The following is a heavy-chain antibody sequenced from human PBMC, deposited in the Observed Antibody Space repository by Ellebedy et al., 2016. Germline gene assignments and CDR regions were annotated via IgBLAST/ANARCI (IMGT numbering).Heavy chain of an antibody. CDR3: ARSYCSSATCYDVFDI. CDR1: GYNFPSYD. CDR2: MNPNSGNT. Sequence: ASVKVSCXASGYNFPSYDINWVRLAAGQGLEWMGWMNPNSGNTGYAQKFQGRVTMTRDTSISTAYMELSSLRSEDTAVYYCARSYCSSATCYDVFDIWGQGTMVTVSS. J-gene: IGHJ3*02. D-gene: IGHD2-2*01. V-gene: IGHV1-8*01.